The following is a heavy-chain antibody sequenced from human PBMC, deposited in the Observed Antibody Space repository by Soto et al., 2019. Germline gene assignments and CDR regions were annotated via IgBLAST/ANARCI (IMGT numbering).Heavy chain of an antibody. V-gene: IGHV5-51*01. D-gene: IGHD3-22*01. CDR1: GYIFTSYW. J-gene: IGHJ4*02. CDR3: ARAYYYDSSGYYY. Sequence: GESLEISCKGSGYIFTSYWIGWVRQMPGKGLEWGGIIYPGGSDTRYSPPFQGQVTISADKSISTAYLQWSSLTASDTAMYYCARAYYYDSSGYYYWGQGTLVTVSS. CDR2: IYPGGSDT.